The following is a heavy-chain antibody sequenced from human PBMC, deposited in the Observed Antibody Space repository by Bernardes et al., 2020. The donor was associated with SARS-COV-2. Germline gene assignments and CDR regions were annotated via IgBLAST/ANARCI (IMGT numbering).Heavy chain of an antibody. CDR2: ISSSGSTI. CDR1: GFTFSSYE. V-gene: IGHV3-48*03. J-gene: IGHJ4*02. CDR3: ATTALRFLEWLAIGDY. Sequence: GGSLRLSCAASGFTFSSYEMNWVRQAPGKGLEWVSYISSSGSTIYYADSVKGRFTISRDNAKNSLYLQMNSLRAEDTAVYYCATTALRFLEWLAIGDYWGQGTLVTVSS. D-gene: IGHD3-3*01.